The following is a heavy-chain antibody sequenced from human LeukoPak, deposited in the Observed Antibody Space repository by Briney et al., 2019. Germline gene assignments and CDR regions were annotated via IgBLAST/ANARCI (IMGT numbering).Heavy chain of an antibody. D-gene: IGHD3-10*01. J-gene: IGHJ4*02. CDR3: AKGGLYRGSGSYYADY. V-gene: IGHV3-30*18. CDR1: GFTFSSYG. Sequence: GGSLRLSCAASGFTFSSYGMHWVRQAPGKGLEWVAVISYDGSNKYYADSVKGRFTISRDNSKNTLYLQMNSLRAEDTAVYYCAKGGLYRGSGSYYADYWGQGTLVTVSS. CDR2: ISYDGSNK.